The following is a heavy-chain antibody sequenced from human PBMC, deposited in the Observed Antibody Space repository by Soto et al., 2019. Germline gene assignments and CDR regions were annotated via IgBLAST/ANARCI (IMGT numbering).Heavy chain of an antibody. Sequence: LSETLSLTCTVSGGSISSGDYYWSWIRQHPGQGLEWIGYIYYSGSTYYNPSLKSRITISVDTSKNQFSLKLSSVTAADTAVYYCARQAEMATKIGSYYFDYWGQGTLVTVSS. D-gene: IGHD5-12*01. J-gene: IGHJ4*02. CDR3: ARQAEMATKIGSYYFDY. CDR2: IYYSGST. CDR1: GGSISSGDYY. V-gene: IGHV4-31*03.